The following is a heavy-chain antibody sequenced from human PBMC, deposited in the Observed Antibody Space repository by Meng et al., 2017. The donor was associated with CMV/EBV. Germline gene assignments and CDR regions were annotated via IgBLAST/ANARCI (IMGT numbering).Heavy chain of an antibody. V-gene: IGHV3-30*03. J-gene: IGHJ4*02. CDR1: GFPFISYG. Sequence: SGFPFISYGMHWVRQAPGKGLVWVAVISYDGSTKYYADSVKGRFTISRDNSKNTLYLQMNSLRAEDTAVYYCVRYYYDSSGYRFDYWGQGTLVTVSS. D-gene: IGHD3-22*01. CDR2: ISYDGSTK. CDR3: VRYYYDSSGYRFDY.